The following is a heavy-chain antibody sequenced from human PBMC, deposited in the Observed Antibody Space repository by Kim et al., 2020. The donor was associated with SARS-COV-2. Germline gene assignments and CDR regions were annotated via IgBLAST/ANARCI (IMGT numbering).Heavy chain of an antibody. J-gene: IGHJ4*02. V-gene: IGHV4-30-2*01. CDR1: GGSISSGGYS. Sequence: SETLSLTCAVSGGSISSGGYSWSWIRQPPGKGLEWIGYIYHSGSTYYNPSLKSRVTISVDRSKNQFSLKLSSVTAADTAVYYCARGRSYGDYADYWGQGTLVTVSS. CDR2: IYHSGST. CDR3: ARGRSYGDYADY. D-gene: IGHD1-26*01.